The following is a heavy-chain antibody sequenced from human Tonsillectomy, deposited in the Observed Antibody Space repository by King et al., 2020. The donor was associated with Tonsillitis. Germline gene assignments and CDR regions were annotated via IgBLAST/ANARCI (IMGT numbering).Heavy chain of an antibody. D-gene: IGHD4-17*01. CDR2: ISGSGGRT. CDR1: GFTFSSYS. J-gene: IGHJ4*02. CDR3: AKEDYGDSNFDY. Sequence: VQLVESGGGWVQPGGSLRLSCAASGFTFSSYSMSWVRQAPGKGLVWVSAISGSGGRTYYADSVKGRFTTSRDNSKNTLYLQMNSLRAEDTAVYYCAKEDYGDSNFDYWGQGTLVTVSS. V-gene: IGHV3-23*04.